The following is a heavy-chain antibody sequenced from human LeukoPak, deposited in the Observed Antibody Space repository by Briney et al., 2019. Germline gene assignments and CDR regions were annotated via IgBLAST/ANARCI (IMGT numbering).Heavy chain of an antibody. J-gene: IGHJ4*02. CDR1: GGSFSGYY. CDR3: ARASSSGSLVD. D-gene: IGHD1-26*01. CDR2: INHSGST. Sequence: PSETLSLTCAVYGGSFSGYYWSWIRQPPGKGLEWIGEINHSGSTNYNPSLKSRVTISVDTSKNQFSLKLSSVTAADTAVYYCARASSSGSLVDWGQGTLVTVSS. V-gene: IGHV4-34*01.